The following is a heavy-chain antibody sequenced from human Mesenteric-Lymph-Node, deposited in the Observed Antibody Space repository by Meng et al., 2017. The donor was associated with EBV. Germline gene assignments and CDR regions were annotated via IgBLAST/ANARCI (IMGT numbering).Heavy chain of an antibody. CDR3: AGGDYVNQFNY. J-gene: IGHJ4*02. Sequence: QVQEQGSGHGLVQPSQDPSLPCTASGGSVNSGGYSWSWSRQSPEKGLEWIGYVHHSGLTYYNPSLETRVIISLERSKNQFSLKLTSVTAADTAVYYCAGGDYVNQFNYWGQGTLVTVSS. D-gene: IGHD4-17*01. V-gene: IGHV4-30-2*06. CDR2: VHHSGLT. CDR1: GGSVNSGGYS.